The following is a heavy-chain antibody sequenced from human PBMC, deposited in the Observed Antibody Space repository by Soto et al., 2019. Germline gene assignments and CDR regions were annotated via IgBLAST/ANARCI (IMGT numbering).Heavy chain of an antibody. V-gene: IGHV3-23*01. D-gene: IGHD1-26*01. CDR2: IVGSGDRT. Sequence: PGGSLRLSCAASGFTFSNYGMSWVRQVPGKGLEWVSTIVGSGDRTFYADSVKGRFTISRDNSKTTLYLQMNTLRAEDTAVYYCAKRGHLVGITTQSLYYFDCWGQGTLVTVSS. CDR3: AKRGHLVGITTQSLYYFDC. CDR1: GFTFSNYG. J-gene: IGHJ4*02.